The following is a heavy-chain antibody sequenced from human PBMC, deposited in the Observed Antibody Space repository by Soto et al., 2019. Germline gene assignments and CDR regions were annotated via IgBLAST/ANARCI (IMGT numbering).Heavy chain of an antibody. Sequence: PSETLSLTCTVSGGSISSGDYYWSWIRQPPGKGLEWIGYIYYSGSTYYNPSLKSRVTISVDTSKNQFSLKLSSVTAADTAVYYCARDSPVATIPDYYYYGMDVWGQGTTVTVSS. V-gene: IGHV4-30-4*01. CDR3: ARDSPVATIPDYYYYGMDV. D-gene: IGHD5-12*01. J-gene: IGHJ6*02. CDR2: IYYSGST. CDR1: GGSISSGDYY.